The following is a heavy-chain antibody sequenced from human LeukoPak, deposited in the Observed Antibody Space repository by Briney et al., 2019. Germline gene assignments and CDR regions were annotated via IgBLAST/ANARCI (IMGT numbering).Heavy chain of an antibody. J-gene: IGHJ4*02. CDR3: ARGRLVVPAANRAPHFDY. CDR1: GGSISSYH. Sequence: PSETLSLTCTVSGGSISSYHWSWVRQPAGKGLEWIGRIYTSGSTNYNPSLKSRVTMSLDTSKNQFSLKLSSVTAADTAVYYCARGRLVVPAANRAPHFDYWGQGTLVTVSS. V-gene: IGHV4-4*07. D-gene: IGHD2-2*01. CDR2: IYTSGST.